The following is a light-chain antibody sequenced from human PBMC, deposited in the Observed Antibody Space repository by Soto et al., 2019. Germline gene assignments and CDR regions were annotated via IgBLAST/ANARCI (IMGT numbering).Light chain of an antibody. CDR3: QQFDYYPFT. Sequence: AIQLTQSPSSLSAYVGDSVSITCRASQGISSALAWYQQKPGRAPKLLIYDASSLEGGVPSRFSGSRSGTDFTLTVSSLQPEDFATYYCQQFDYYPFTFGPWTKVDIK. V-gene: IGKV1D-13*01. J-gene: IGKJ3*01. CDR1: QGISSA. CDR2: DAS.